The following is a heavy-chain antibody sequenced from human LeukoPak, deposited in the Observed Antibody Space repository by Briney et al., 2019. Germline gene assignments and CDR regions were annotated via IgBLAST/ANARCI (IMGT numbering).Heavy chain of an antibody. V-gene: IGHV5-51*01. CDR2: IWPGDSDT. D-gene: IGHD2-2*02. CDR1: DYNFATYW. Sequence: GESLKISCKGSDYNFATYWIGWVRQMPGKGLEWMGIIWPGDSDTRYSPSFQGQVTISVDKSISTAYLQWSGLKASDTAIYFCARGQTCSSSNCYTARAFDIWGQGTMVTVSS. CDR3: ARGQTCSSSNCYTARAFDI. J-gene: IGHJ3*02.